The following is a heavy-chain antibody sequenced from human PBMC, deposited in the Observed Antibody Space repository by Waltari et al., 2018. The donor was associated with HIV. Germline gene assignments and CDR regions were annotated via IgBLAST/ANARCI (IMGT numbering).Heavy chain of an antibody. CDR2: INSDGSST. D-gene: IGHD6-13*01. V-gene: IGHV3-74*01. CDR3: ARWARGAAAIYGMDV. J-gene: IGHJ6*02. CDR1: GFTFSSYW. Sequence: EVQLVESGGGLVQPGGSLRLSCAASGFTFSSYWMHWVRQAPGKGLVWVSRINSDGSSTSYADSVKGRFTISRDNAKNTLYLQMNSLRAEDTAVYYCARWARGAAAIYGMDVWGQGTTVTVSS.